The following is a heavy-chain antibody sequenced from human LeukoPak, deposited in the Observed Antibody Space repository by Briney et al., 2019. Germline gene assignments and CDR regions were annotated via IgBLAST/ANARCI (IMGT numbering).Heavy chain of an antibody. V-gene: IGHV4-34*01. Sequence: KPSETLSLTCAVYGGSFSGYYWSWIRQPPGKGLEWIGEINHSGSTNYNPSLKSRVTISVDTSKNQSSLKLSSVTAADTAVYYCARSSSGWYGYYFDYWGQGTLVTVSS. J-gene: IGHJ4*02. D-gene: IGHD6-19*01. CDR2: INHSGST. CDR3: ARSSSGWYGYYFDY. CDR1: GGSFSGYY.